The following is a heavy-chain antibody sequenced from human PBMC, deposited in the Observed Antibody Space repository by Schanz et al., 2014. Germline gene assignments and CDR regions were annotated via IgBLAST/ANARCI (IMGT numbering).Heavy chain of an antibody. Sequence: QMQLVESGGGLVKPGGSLRLSCVASGFSFSDSFMSWIRQTPEQGLEWIAFMSHSGGVIYYAESVRGRFFISRDNAKNSLYLQMKSLRVDDTAVYYCAREQTICGVTCTDAYDVWGRGTMVTVSS. J-gene: IGHJ3*01. CDR2: MSHSGGVI. D-gene: IGHD3-3*01. CDR3: AREQTICGVTCTDAYDV. V-gene: IGHV3-11*01. CDR1: GFSFSDSF.